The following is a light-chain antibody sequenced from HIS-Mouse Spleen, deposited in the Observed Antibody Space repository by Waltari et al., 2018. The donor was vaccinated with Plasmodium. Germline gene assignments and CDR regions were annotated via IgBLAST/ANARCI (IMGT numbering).Light chain of an antibody. Sequence: EIVLTQSPGTLSLSPGERAPLPCRASQSVSSSYLAWYQQKPGQAPRLLIYGASSRATGIPDRFSGSGSGTDFTLTISRLEPEDFAVYYCQQYGSSRFTFGPGTKVDIK. V-gene: IGKV3-20*01. CDR3: QQYGSSRFT. J-gene: IGKJ3*01. CDR1: QSVSSSY. CDR2: GAS.